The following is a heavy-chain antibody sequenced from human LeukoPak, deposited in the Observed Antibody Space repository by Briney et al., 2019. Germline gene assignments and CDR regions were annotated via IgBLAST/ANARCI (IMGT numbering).Heavy chain of an antibody. Sequence: GGSLRLSCAASGFTFSSYSMNWVRQAPGKGLEWVSGISWNSGSIGYADSVKGRFTISRDNAKNSLYLQMNSLRAEDTALYYCAKDISVAGTTFDYWGQGTLVTVSS. D-gene: IGHD6-19*01. CDR3: AKDISVAGTTFDY. CDR1: GFTFSSYS. J-gene: IGHJ4*02. V-gene: IGHV3-9*01. CDR2: ISWNSGSI.